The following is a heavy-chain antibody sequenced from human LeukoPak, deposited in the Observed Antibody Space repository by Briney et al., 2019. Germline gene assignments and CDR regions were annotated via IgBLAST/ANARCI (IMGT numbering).Heavy chain of an antibody. CDR2: IYYGGST. CDR3: ARHVYGIYYYYYYMDV. D-gene: IGHD5/OR15-5a*01. CDR1: GGSISSNNYY. J-gene: IGHJ6*03. V-gene: IGHV4-39*01. Sequence: SETPSLTCTVSGGSISSNNYYWGWIRQPPGKGLEWIGSIYYGGSTYYNPSLKSRVTISVDTSKNQFSLKLSSVTAADTAVYYCARHVYGIYYYYYYMDVWGKGTTVTVSS.